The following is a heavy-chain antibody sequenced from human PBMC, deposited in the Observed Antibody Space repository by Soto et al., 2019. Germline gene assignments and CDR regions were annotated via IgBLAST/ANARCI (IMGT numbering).Heavy chain of an antibody. CDR1: GGSLNSGGYY. Sequence: QVQLQESGPGLVQPSQTLSLTCTVSGGSLNSGGYYWNWIRQHPGKGLEWIGCIHYSGYTSYNPSHKSRVIVSLDTSKSQFSLKLSSVTAADTAVYYCARDRYFDLWGRGTLVTVSS. J-gene: IGHJ2*01. CDR3: ARDRYFDL. V-gene: IGHV4-31*03. CDR2: IHYSGYT.